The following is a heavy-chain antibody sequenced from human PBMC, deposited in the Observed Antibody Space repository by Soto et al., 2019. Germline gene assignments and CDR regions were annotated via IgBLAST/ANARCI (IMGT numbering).Heavy chain of an antibody. CDR1: GGTFSSYA. V-gene: IGHV1-69*01. CDR3: AGGGSSTSCYSPDYYYGMDV. D-gene: IGHD2-2*01. CDR2: IIPIFGTA. Sequence: QVQLVQSGAEVKKPGSSVKVSCKASGGTFSSYAISWVRQAPGQGLEWMGGIIPIFGTANYAQKFQGRVTITADESTSTAYMELSSLRSEDTAVYYCAGGGSSTSCYSPDYYYGMDVWGQGTTVTVSS. J-gene: IGHJ6*02.